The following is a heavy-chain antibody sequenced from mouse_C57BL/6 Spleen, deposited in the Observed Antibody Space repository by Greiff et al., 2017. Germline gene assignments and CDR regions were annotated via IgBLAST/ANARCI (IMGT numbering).Heavy chain of an antibody. V-gene: IGHV1-82*01. CDR2: IYPGDGDT. D-gene: IGHD4-1*01. CDR3: ARYWDGVDY. J-gene: IGHJ2*01. Sequence: LQESGPELVKPGASVKISCKASGYAFSSSWMNWVKQRPGKGLEWIGRIYPGDGDTNYNGKFKGKATLTADKSSSTAYMQLSSLTSEDSAVYFCARYWDGVDYWGQGTTLTVSS. CDR1: GYAFSSSW.